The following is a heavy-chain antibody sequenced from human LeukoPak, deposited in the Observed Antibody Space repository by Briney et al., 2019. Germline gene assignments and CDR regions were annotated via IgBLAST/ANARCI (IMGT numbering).Heavy chain of an antibody. CDR3: AYSSSWYSPIDY. Sequence: PGGSLRLSCAASGFIFNNYGMQWVRQAPGKGLEWVAFISYDGSREYYADSVLGRFSISRDDSKNTLYLQMNSLRAEDTAVYYCAYSSSWYSPIDYWGQGTLVTVSS. CDR1: GFIFNNYG. D-gene: IGHD6-13*01. V-gene: IGHV3-30*03. J-gene: IGHJ4*02. CDR2: ISYDGSRE.